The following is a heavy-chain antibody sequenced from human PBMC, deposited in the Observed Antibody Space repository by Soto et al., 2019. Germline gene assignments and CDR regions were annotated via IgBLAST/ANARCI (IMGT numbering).Heavy chain of an antibody. J-gene: IGHJ6*02. CDR3: ARDSTLRTLGMDV. Sequence: SETLSLTCTVSGGSISGGDYFWSWIRQPPGKGLEWIGYIYYSGTTYHNPTLKSRLTISIDTSKNEFSLKLSSVTAADTAVYYCARDSTLRTLGMDVWGQGTTVTVSS. CDR2: IYYSGTT. V-gene: IGHV4-30-4*01. D-gene: IGHD4-17*01. CDR1: GGSISGGDYF.